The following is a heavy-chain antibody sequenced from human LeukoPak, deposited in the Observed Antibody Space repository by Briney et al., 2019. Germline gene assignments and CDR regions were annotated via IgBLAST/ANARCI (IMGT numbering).Heavy chain of an antibody. Sequence: ASVKVSRKASGYTFTDYHMHWVRQAPGQGFEWMGRINPNDGDTNYAQKFQGRVTMTRDTSISTAHMEVSRLRSDDTAVYYCARANFLYCSSSTCLFDYWGQGTLVTVSS. CDR3: ARANFLYCSSSTCLFDY. D-gene: IGHD2-2*01. J-gene: IGHJ4*02. V-gene: IGHV1-2*06. CDR2: INPNDGDT. CDR1: GYTFTDYH.